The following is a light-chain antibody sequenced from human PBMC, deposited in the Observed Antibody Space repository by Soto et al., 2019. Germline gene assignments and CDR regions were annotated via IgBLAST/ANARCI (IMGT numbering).Light chain of an antibody. V-gene: IGKV3-15*01. CDR3: QHYNNWPRT. CDR1: QNINNK. Sequence: EIVVTQSPATLSLSPGQRATLSCRTSQNINNKLVWYQQKPGQAPRLLIYGASTRATGIPARFSGSGSGTEFTLTISSLQAEDFAVYSCQHYNNWPRTFGGGTKVEIK. CDR2: GAS. J-gene: IGKJ4*01.